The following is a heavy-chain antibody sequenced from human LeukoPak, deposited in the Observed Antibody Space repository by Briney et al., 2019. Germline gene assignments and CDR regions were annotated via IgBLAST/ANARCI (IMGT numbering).Heavy chain of an antibody. CDR1: GYTFTGYY. CDR3: ARDMDSSGQGVDP. Sequence: ASVKVSCKASGYTFTGYYMHWVRQAPGQGLEWMGWINPNSGGTNYAQKFQGRVTMTRDTSISTAYMELSRLSSDDTAVYHCARDMDSSGQGVDPWGQGTLVTVSS. CDR2: INPNSGGT. V-gene: IGHV1-2*02. J-gene: IGHJ5*02. D-gene: IGHD3-22*01.